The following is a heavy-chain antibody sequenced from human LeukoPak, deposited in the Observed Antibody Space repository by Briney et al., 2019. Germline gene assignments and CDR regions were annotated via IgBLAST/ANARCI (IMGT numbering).Heavy chain of an antibody. CDR2: INHSGST. CDR3: ARGLASHY. CDR1: GGSIRSYY. V-gene: IGHV4-34*01. Sequence: SETLSLTCTVSGGSIRSYYWTWIRQPPGKGLEWIGEINHSGSTNYNPSLKSRVTISVDTSKNQFSLKLSSVTAADTAVYYCARGLASHYWGQGTLVTVSS. J-gene: IGHJ4*02.